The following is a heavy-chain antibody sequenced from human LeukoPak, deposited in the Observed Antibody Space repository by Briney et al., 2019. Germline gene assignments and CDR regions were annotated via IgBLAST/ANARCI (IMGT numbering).Heavy chain of an antibody. CDR3: AKDLGAAPTTAAY. CDR2: ISGSGVST. V-gene: IGHV3-23*01. Sequence: GGSLRLSCAASGLTFRSYAMSWVRQAPGKGLEWVSAISGSGVSTYYADSLKGRCAISRDNSKNTLYLQMNSLRAEDTALYYCAKDLGAAPTTAAYWGLGTLVTVSS. J-gene: IGHJ4*02. D-gene: IGHD6-13*01. CDR1: GLTFRSYA.